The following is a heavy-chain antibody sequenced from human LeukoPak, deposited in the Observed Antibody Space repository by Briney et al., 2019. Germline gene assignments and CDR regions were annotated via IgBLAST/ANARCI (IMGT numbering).Heavy chain of an antibody. Sequence: GGSLRLSCAASGFTFSSYAMSWVRQAPGKGLEWVSAISGSGGSTYYANSVKGRFTISRDNSKNTLYLQMNSLRAEDKAVYYCAKDHHNLSSGWWLGYFYYWGQGTLVTVSS. D-gene: IGHD6-19*01. V-gene: IGHV3-23*01. CDR1: GFTFSSYA. CDR3: AKDHHNLSSGWWLGYFYY. CDR2: ISGSGGST. J-gene: IGHJ4*02.